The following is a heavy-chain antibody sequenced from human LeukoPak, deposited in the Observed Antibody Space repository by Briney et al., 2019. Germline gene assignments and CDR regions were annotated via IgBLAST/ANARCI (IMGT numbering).Heavy chain of an antibody. Sequence: KASETLSLTCTVSGGSMSSYYWSWIRQPAGKGLEWIGRMYTSGSTNYNPSLKSRVTMSIDTSKKHFSLNLDSVTAADTAVYYCATYDQQLAFDNWGQGSLVTVSS. J-gene: IGHJ4*02. CDR2: MYTSGST. V-gene: IGHV4-4*07. CDR3: ATYDQQLAFDN. D-gene: IGHD6-13*01. CDR1: GGSMSSYY.